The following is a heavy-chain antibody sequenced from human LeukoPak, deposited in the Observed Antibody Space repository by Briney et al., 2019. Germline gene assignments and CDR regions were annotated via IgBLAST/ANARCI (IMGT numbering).Heavy chain of an antibody. CDR2: ISSSSSYI. Sequence: PGGSLRLSCGASGFTFSSYSMNWVRQAPGKGLEWVSSISSSSSYIYYADSVKGRFTISRDNAKNSLYLQMNSLRAEDTAVYYCASSGITGTGFDYWGQGTLVTVSS. D-gene: IGHD1-20*01. V-gene: IGHV3-21*01. CDR3: ASSGITGTGFDY. J-gene: IGHJ4*02. CDR1: GFTFSSYS.